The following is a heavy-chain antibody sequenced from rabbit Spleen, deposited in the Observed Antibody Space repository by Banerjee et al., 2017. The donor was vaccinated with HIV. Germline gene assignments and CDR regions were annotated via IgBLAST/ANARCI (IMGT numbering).Heavy chain of an antibody. D-gene: IGHD2-1*01. J-gene: IGHJ4*01. Sequence: EQLEESGGGLVKPEGSLTLTCKASGFSFSDRDVMCWVRQAPGKGLEWIACINTATGKAVYASWAKGRFTISKTSSTTVTLQMTPLTAADTAAYFCVRDQAGDADYGPYYLNLWGQGTLVTVS. CDR3: VRDQAGDADYGPYYLNL. CDR2: INTATGKA. CDR1: GFSFSDRDV. V-gene: IGHV1S45*01.